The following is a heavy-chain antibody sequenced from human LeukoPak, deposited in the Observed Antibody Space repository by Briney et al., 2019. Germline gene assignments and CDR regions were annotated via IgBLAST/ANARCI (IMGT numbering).Heavy chain of an antibody. D-gene: IGHD6-13*01. CDR1: AFTFRNYA. Sequence: PGGSLRLSCAASAFTFRNYAMHWLRQAPGKGLEWVAVIASDGNDKHLADSVKGRFTISRDNSWNTLYLQMNSLRTEDTAVYYCAKDGAMAAAGYYFDYWGQGTPVTVSS. CDR2: IASDGNDK. V-gene: IGHV3-30*18. J-gene: IGHJ4*02. CDR3: AKDGAMAAAGYYFDY.